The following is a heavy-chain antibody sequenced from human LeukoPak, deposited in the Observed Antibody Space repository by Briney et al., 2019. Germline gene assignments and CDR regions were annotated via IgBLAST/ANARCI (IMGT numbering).Heavy chain of an antibody. V-gene: IGHV3-23*01. CDR3: ARGSDLASYNELEY. CDR1: GFTLSAFA. Sequence: LGGSLRLSCTASGFTLSAFAMSWVRQAPGKGLEWVSGSTGAVEYYASSVKGRFTVSRDESKNTLYLQMNSLGAEDTATYYCARGSDLASYNELEYWGQGTLVTVSS. CDR2: STGAVE. J-gene: IGHJ4*02. D-gene: IGHD2-21*01.